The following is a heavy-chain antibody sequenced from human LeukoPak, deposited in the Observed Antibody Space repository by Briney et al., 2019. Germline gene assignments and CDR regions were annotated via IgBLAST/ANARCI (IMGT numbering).Heavy chain of an antibody. CDR3: AREALAEGWFDP. CDR1: GGSISSYY. CDR2: IYYSGST. J-gene: IGHJ5*02. Sequence: SETLSLTCTVSGGSISSYYWSWIRQPPGKGLEWIGYIYYSGSTYYNPSLKSRVTISVDTSKNQFSLKLSSVTAADTAVYYCAREALAEGWFDPWGQGTLVTVSS. V-gene: IGHV4-59*12.